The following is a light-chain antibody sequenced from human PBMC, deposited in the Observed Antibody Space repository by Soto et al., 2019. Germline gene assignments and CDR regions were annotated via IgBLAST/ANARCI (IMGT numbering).Light chain of an antibody. CDR3: SSYTSSSTL. J-gene: IGLJ1*01. V-gene: IGLV2-14*01. CDR2: EVS. CDR1: SSDVGSYNY. Sequence: QSVLTQPASVSGSPGQSITSSCTGTSSDVGSYNYVSWYQQHPGKAPKLMIYEVSDRPSGISSRFSGSKSGNTASLTISGLQTEDEADYYCSSYTSSSTLVGTGTKLTV.